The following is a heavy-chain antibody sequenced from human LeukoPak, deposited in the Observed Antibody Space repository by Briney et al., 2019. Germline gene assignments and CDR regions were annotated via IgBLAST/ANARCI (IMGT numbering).Heavy chain of an antibody. CDR3: ARRYYYMDV. Sequence: GGSLRLSCAASGFTFSSYAMHWVRQALGKGLEYVSAISSNGGSTYYANSVKGRFTISRDNSKNTLYLQMGSLRAEDMAVYYCARRYYYMDVWGKGTTVTVSS. J-gene: IGHJ6*03. V-gene: IGHV3-64*01. CDR1: GFTFSSYA. CDR2: ISSNGGST.